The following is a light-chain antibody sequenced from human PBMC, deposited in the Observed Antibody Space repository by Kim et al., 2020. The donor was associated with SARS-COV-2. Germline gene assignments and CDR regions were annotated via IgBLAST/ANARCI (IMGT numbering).Light chain of an antibody. CDR1: RGSIAGNY. J-gene: IGLJ3*02. CDR2: EDK. Sequence: NFMLTQPHSVSGSPEKTVTISCTRSRGSIAGNYVQWYQQRPGSAPTTVIYEDKQRPSAVPDRFSGSIDTSSNSAFLTISGLKTEDEADYYCQTYDNRNVLFGGGTKLTVL. CDR3: QTYDNRNVL. V-gene: IGLV6-57*04.